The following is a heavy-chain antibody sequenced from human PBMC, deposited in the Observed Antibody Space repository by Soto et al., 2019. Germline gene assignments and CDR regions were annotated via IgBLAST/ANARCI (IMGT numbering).Heavy chain of an antibody. CDR3: VRPCIVGGSTLGY. D-gene: IGHD1-26*01. CDR1: GFTFTAYT. V-gene: IGHV3-21*01. Sequence: GGSLRLSCAASGFTFTAYTMYWVRQPPGKGLEWVASISRTRDYIYYADSVKGRFTISRDNADNSLYLQMNSLRAEDTAVYCRVRPCIVGGSTLGYWGQGALLTVSS. CDR2: ISRTRDYI. J-gene: IGHJ1*01.